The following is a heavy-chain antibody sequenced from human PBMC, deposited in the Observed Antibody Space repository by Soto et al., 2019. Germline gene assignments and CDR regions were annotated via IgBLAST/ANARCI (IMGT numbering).Heavy chain of an antibody. Sequence: QVQVVESGGGVVQPGRSLRLSCTASGFTFRTFGMHWVRQAPGKGLEWLTVISYEGSAQHYADSVKGRFTISRDNSKNTLYLQMNSLRTEDTAVYYCAKESTPMVATSLDYWGQGILVTVSS. CDR3: AKESTPMVATSLDY. J-gene: IGHJ4*02. V-gene: IGHV3-30*18. D-gene: IGHD5-12*01. CDR1: GFTFRTFG. CDR2: ISYEGSAQ.